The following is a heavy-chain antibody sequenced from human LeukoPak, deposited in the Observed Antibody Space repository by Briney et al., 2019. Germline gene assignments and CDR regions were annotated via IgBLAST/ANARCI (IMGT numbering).Heavy chain of an antibody. CDR3: AGRFLEWLLDY. CDR2: IYYSGST. D-gene: IGHD3-3*01. V-gene: IGHV4-34*01. CDR1: GGSFSGYY. J-gene: IGHJ4*02. Sequence: SSETLSLTCAVYGGSFSGYYWGWIRQPPGKGLEWIGTIYYSGSTYYNPSLKSRVTISVDTSKNQFSLKLSSVTAADTAVYYCAGRFLEWLLDYWGQGTLVTVSS.